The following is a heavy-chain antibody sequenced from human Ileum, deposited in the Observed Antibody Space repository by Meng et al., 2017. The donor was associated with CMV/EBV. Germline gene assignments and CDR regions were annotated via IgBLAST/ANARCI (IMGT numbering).Heavy chain of an antibody. D-gene: IGHD3-3*01. J-gene: IGHJ4*02. Sequence: GDSVSRNSAAWTWIRQSPSRGLEWLGRTYYRSKWYNDYAVSVRSRITINPDTSKNQFSLQLNSVTPEDTAVYYCARVDDFWSGYFDSWGQGTLVTVSS. CDR1: GDSVSRNSAA. CDR2: TYYRSKWYN. CDR3: ARVDDFWSGYFDS. V-gene: IGHV6-1*01.